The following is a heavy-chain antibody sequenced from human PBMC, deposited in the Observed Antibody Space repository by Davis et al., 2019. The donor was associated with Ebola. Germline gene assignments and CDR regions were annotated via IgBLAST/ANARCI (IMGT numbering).Heavy chain of an antibody. D-gene: IGHD1-14*01. V-gene: IGHV3-7*01. CDR1: GFTFSNYW. CDR2: IKQDGSEK. J-gene: IGHJ4*02. Sequence: GGSPRLSCAASGFTFSNYWMTWVRQAPGKGLEWVANIKQDGSEKYYVDSVKGRFTISRDNTKNSLYLQMNSLRAEDTAVYYCARARYSDYWGQGTLVTVSS. CDR3: ARARYSDY.